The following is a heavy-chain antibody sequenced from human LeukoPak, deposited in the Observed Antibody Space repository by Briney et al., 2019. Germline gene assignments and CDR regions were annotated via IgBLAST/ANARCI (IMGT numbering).Heavy chain of an antibody. D-gene: IGHD6-13*01. J-gene: IGHJ5*02. CDR3: ARAYSQQLVLNLRWFDP. Sequence: ASVKVSCKASGYTFTGYYMHWVRQAPGQGLEWMGWINPNSGGTNYAQKFQGRVTMTRDTSISTAYMELSRLRSDDTAVYYCARAYSQQLVLNLRWFDPWGQGTLVTVSS. CDR2: INPNSGGT. V-gene: IGHV1-2*02. CDR1: GYTFTGYY.